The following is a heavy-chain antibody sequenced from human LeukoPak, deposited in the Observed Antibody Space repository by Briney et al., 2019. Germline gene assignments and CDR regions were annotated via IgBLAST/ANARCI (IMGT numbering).Heavy chain of an antibody. V-gene: IGHV4-39*01. CDR3: ARQYSSGWPWFDP. D-gene: IGHD6-19*01. CDR1: GGSISSGGYY. CDR2: IYYSGST. Sequence: SETLSLTCTVSGGSISSGGYYWGWIRQPPGKGLEWIGSIYYSGSTYYNPSLKSRVTISVDTSKNQFSLKLTSVTAPDAALYYCARQYSSGWPWFDPWGQGTLVTVSS. J-gene: IGHJ5*02.